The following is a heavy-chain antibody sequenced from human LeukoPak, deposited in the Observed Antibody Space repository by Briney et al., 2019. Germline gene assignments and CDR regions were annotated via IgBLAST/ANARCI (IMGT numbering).Heavy chain of an antibody. D-gene: IGHD2-21*01. V-gene: IGHV3-66*01. Sequence: GGSLRLSCAASGFTVSSNYMSWARLAPGKGLEWVAAIYSAGNTYYADYAKGRFTASRDSPKKTLQWQMENLQGDDTAVYYCARAVGGSGYSQYFYGMDVWGQGTTVTV. CDR1: GFTVSSNY. CDR2: IYSAGNT. CDR3: ARAVGGSGYSQYFYGMDV. J-gene: IGHJ6*02.